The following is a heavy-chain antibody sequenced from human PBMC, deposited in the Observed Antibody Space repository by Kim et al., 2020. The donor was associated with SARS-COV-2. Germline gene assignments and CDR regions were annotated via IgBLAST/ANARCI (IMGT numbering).Heavy chain of an antibody. Sequence: GGSLRLSCAASGFTFSSYAMSWVRQAPGKGLEWVSAISGSGGSTYYADSVKGRFTISRDNSKNTLYLQMNSLRAEDTAVYYCAKSPVAGRRWGSVPDPWGQGGLFSVSS. CDR3: AKSPVAGRRWGSVPDP. CDR1: GFTFSSYA. V-gene: IGHV3-23*01. J-gene: IGHJ5*02. D-gene: IGHD6-19*01. CDR2: ISGSGGST.